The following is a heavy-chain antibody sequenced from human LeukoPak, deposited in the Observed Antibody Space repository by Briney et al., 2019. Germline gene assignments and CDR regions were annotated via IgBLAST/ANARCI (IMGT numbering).Heavy chain of an antibody. D-gene: IGHD6-19*01. Sequence: GASVKVSCKASGYTFTGYYMHWVRQAPGQGLEWMGWINPNSGGTNYAQKFQGRVTMTRDTSISTAYMELSRLRSDDTAVYYCARGAGGIGWEPFYYYYYMDVWGKGTTVTISS. J-gene: IGHJ6*03. CDR1: GYTFTGYY. CDR3: ARGAGGIGWEPFYYYYYMDV. V-gene: IGHV1-2*02. CDR2: INPNSGGT.